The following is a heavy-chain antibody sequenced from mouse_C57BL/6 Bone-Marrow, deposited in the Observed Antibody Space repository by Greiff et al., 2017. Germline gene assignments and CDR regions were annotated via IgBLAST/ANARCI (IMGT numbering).Heavy chain of an antibody. D-gene: IGHD2-5*01. Sequence: EVKLQESGGGLVQPGGSMKLSCVASGFTFSNYWMNWVRQSPGKGLEWVAQIRLKSDNYATHYAESVKGRFTISRDDSKSSVYLQMNNLRAEDTGIYYCTGSCYSKRGYAMDYWGQGTSVTVSS. V-gene: IGHV6-3*01. J-gene: IGHJ4*01. CDR3: TGSCYSKRGYAMDY. CDR2: IRLKSDNYAT. CDR1: GFTFSNYW.